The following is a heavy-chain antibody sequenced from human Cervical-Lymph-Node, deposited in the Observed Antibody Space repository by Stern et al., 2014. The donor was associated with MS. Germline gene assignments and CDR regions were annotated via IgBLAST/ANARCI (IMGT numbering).Heavy chain of an antibody. CDR2: VYYSGAT. CDR3: AKHACTGAACPFDL. V-gene: IGHV4-39*01. J-gene: IGHJ4*02. D-gene: IGHD2-8*02. Sequence: QVQLQESGPGLVKPSETLSLTCAVSGDSISSYTHYWAWIRQPPGKGLEWIGSVYYSGATYYNPSLKSPVTISVDTSKTPFPLGLTSVTAADTAVYYCAKHACTGAACPFDLWGQGTLVTVSS. CDR1: GDSISSYTHY.